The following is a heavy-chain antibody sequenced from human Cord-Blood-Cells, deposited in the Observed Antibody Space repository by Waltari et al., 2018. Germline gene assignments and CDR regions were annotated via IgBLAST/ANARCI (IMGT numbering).Heavy chain of an antibody. J-gene: IGHJ4*02. V-gene: IGHV4-39*01. CDR1: GGSISSSSYY. Sequence: GSGPGLVKPSETLSLTCTVSGGSISSSSYYWGWIRQPPGKGLEWIGSIYYSGSTYYNPSLKSRVTLSVDTSKNQFSLKLSSVTAADTAVYYCARGGVVIIDYWGQGTLVTVSS. CDR2: IYYSGST. CDR3: ARGGVVIIDY. D-gene: IGHD3-3*01.